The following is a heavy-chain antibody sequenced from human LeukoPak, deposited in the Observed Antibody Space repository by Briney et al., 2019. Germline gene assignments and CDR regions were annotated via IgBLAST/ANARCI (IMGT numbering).Heavy chain of an antibody. CDR3: ASHYYDSSGYGDLDY. CDR2: IIPIFGTA. J-gene: IGHJ4*02. V-gene: IGHV1-69*05. D-gene: IGHD3-22*01. CDR1: GGTSSSYA. Sequence: GASVKVSCKASGGTSSSYAISWVRQAPGQGLEWMGRIIPIFGTANYAQKFQGRVTITTDESTSTAYMELSSLRSEDTAVYYCASHYYDSSGYGDLDYWGQGTLVTVSS.